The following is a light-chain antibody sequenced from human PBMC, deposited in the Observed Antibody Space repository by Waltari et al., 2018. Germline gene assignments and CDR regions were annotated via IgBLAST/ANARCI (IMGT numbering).Light chain of an antibody. V-gene: IGLV1-47*02. J-gene: IGLJ2*01. CDR2: TDN. Sequence: QSVLTQPPSASGTPGQRVAISCSGSSSNIGSNYVSWYQQLPGTAPKLLIYTDNQRPSGVPDRFSDSKSGTSASLAISGLRSEDEADYYCAAWDDSVSAMVFGGGTKLTVL. CDR3: AAWDDSVSAMV. CDR1: SSNIGSNY.